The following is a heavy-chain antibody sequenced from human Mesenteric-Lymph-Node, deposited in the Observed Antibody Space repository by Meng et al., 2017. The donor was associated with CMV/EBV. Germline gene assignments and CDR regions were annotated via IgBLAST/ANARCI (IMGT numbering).Heavy chain of an antibody. CDR3: AKEHPRVNAPKYCRSSSCAGDYFDY. J-gene: IGHJ4*02. V-gene: IGHV3-23*03. CDR1: GFTFSSYA. Sequence: GESLKISCAASGFTFSSYAMSWVRQAPGKGLEWVSVIYSGGSSTSYADSVKGRFTISRDNSKNTLYLEMNSLRAEDTAVYYCAKEHPRVNAPKYCRSSSCAGDYFDYWGQGTLVTVSS. D-gene: IGHD2-15*01. CDR2: IYSGGSST.